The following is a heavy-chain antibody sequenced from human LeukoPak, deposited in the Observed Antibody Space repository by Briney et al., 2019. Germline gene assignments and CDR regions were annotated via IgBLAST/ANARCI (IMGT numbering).Heavy chain of an antibody. D-gene: IGHD3-3*01. CDR1: GFTFASYA. CDR2: TSYNGNNK. V-gene: IGHV3-30-3*01. CDR3: ARDTGTYYDFWGSYLSYGMDV. J-gene: IGHJ6*02. Sequence: GGSLRLSCAASGFTFASYAMHWVRQAPGKGLEWVAVTSYNGNNKYYAESVKGRFTISRDNSKNTIYLQMNSLRAEDTALYFCARDTGTYYDFWGSYLSYGMDVWGQGTTVAVSS.